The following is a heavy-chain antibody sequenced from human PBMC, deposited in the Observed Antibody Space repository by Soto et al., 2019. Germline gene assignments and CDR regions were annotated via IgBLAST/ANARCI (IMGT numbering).Heavy chain of an antibody. CDR3: ARGPYGSGSYPLYNGMDV. CDR1: GGSFSGYY. CDR2: INHSGST. Sequence: QMQLQQWGAGLLKPSETLSLTCAVYGGSFSGYYWSWIRQPPGKGLEWIGEINHSGSTNYNPSLKSRVTISVDTSKNQFSLKLSSVTAADTAVYYCARGPYGSGSYPLYNGMDVWGQGTTVTVSS. V-gene: IGHV4-34*01. D-gene: IGHD3-10*01. J-gene: IGHJ6*02.